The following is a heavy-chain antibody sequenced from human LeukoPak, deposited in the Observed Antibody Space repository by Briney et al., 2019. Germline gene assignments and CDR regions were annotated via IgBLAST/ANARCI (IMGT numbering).Heavy chain of an antibody. CDR2: INHSGST. CDR1: GGSFSGYY. Sequence: SETLSLTCAVYGGSFSGYYWSWIRQPPGKGLEWIGEINHSGSTNYNPSLKSRVTISVDTSKNQFSLKLSSVTAADTAVYYCALSTSYYYDSSGYYNYYGMVVWGQGATVTVSS. CDR3: ALSTSYYYDSSGYYNYYGMVV. J-gene: IGHJ6*02. D-gene: IGHD3-22*01. V-gene: IGHV4-34*01.